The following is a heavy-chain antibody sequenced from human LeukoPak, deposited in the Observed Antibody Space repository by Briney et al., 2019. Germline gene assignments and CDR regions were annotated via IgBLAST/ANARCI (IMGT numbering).Heavy chain of an antibody. V-gene: IGHV4-30-4*01. CDR2: IYYSGST. J-gene: IGHJ4*02. D-gene: IGHD3-22*01. CDR3: ARAVVGSVYYSAWSMDY. Sequence: SQTLSLTCTVSGGSISSGDYYWSWIRQPPGKGLEWIGYIYYSGSTYYNPSLKSRVTISVDTSKNQFSLKLSSVTAADTAVYYCARAVVGSVYYSAWSMDYWGKGTLVTVS. CDR1: GGSISSGDYY.